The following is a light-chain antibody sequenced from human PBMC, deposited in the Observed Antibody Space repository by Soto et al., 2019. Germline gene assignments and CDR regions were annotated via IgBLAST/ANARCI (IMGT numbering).Light chain of an antibody. CDR1: NSDVGGYDR. J-gene: IGLJ3*02. CDR3: ISYIPSTTTHWV. V-gene: IGLV2-14*01. Sequence: ALAQPASVSGSPGQSITISCTGTNSDVGGYDRVSWYQHHPGKAPKLLIFEVYNRPSGISDRFSGSKSGDTASLTISGLQAEDEADYYCISYIPSTTTHWVFGGGTKVTVL. CDR2: EVY.